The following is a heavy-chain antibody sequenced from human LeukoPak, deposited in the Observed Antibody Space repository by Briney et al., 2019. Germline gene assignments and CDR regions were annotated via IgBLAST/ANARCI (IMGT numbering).Heavy chain of an antibody. CDR3: ARSEWDSSSWYSGPYDY. V-gene: IGHV5-51*01. Sequence: GESLKISCKGSGYSFTSYWIGWVRQMPGKGLEWMGIIYPGDSDTRYSPSFQGQVTISADKSISTAYLQWSSLKASDTAMYYCARSEWDSSSWYSGPYDYWGQGTLVTVSS. CDR2: IYPGDSDT. D-gene: IGHD6-13*01. CDR1: GYSFTSYW. J-gene: IGHJ4*02.